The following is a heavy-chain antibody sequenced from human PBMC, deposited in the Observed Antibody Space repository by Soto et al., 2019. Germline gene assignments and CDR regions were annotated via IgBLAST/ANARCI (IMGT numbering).Heavy chain of an antibody. CDR1: GFIFSTYD. V-gene: IGHV3-13*01. CDR2: IGTLGDT. J-gene: IGHJ5*02. D-gene: IGHD2-15*01. Sequence: GGSLRLSCVASGFIFSTYDMYWVRQVAGKSLEWVAGIGTLGDTFYIESVKGRFAISRENAKSSVYLQMNNLRAGDTAVYFCARGRSNDFRRTPPPKFDPWGRGTLVTVSS. CDR3: ARGRSNDFRRTPPPKFDP.